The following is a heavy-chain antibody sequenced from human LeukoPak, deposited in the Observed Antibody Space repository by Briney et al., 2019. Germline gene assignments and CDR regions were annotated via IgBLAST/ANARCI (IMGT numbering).Heavy chain of an antibody. CDR2: ISGGSGTI. CDR3: ENLPAASGY. CDR1: GFTFTNYN. D-gene: IGHD2-2*01. J-gene: IGHJ4*02. V-gene: IGHV3-48*01. Sequence: GGSLRLSCAASGFTFTNYNMNWVRQAPGKGLEWISYISGGSGTIYYADSVKGRFTISRDNSKNTLYLQMNSLRAEDTAVYYCENLPAASGYWGQGTLVTVSS.